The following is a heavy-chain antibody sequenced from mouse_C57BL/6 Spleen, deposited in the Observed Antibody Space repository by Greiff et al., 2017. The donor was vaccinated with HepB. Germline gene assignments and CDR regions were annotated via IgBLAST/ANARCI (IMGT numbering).Heavy chain of an antibody. CDR3: ASPLITTVVATIDY. V-gene: IGHV1-22*01. J-gene: IGHJ2*01. CDR2: INPNNGGT. Sequence: EVQLQQSGPELVKPGASVKMSCKASGYTFTDYNMHWVKQSHGKSLEWIGYINPNNGGTSYNQKFKGKATLTVNKSSSTAYMELRSLTSEDSAVYYCASPLITTVVATIDYWGQGTTLTVSS. D-gene: IGHD1-1*01. CDR1: GYTFTDYN.